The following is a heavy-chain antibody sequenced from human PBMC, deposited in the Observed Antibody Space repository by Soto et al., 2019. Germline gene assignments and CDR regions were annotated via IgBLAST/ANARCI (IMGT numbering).Heavy chain of an antibody. CDR1: GFTFSSYP. D-gene: IGHD2-21*02. J-gene: IGHJ4*02. V-gene: IGHV3-64D*06. CDR2: IDSTGAAT. Sequence: DVQVVESGGDLVQPGGSLRLSCSASGFTFSSYPMHWVRLAPGKGLEYVSGIDSTGAATYYGDSVKGRFIVSRDNSKNTLNLQMSTLTSEDTAVYYCVKDSSNSGDRLWFDYWGQGTLVTVSS. CDR3: VKDSSNSGDRLWFDY.